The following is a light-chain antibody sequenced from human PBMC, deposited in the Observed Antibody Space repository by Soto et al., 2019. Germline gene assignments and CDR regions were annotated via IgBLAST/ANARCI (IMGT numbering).Light chain of an antibody. V-gene: IGLV2-14*01. CDR2: DVN. CDR3: TSYTSISPYV. CDR1: SSDVGAYNF. J-gene: IGLJ1*01. Sequence: QSALTQPASVSGSPGQSISISCTGTSSDVGAYNFVSWYQQHPDKAPKLVIFDVNNRPSGVSNRFSGSKSGNTASLTISGLRAEDEADYYCTSYTSISPYVFGTGTKLTVL.